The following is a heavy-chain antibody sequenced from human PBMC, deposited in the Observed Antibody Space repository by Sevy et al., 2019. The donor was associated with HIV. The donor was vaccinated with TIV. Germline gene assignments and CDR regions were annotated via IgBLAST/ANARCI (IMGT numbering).Heavy chain of an antibody. J-gene: IGHJ3*02. CDR2: IKQDGSEK. CDR1: GFSFSWYW. V-gene: IGHV3-7*01. CDR3: ATKGGSRHNDAFDN. D-gene: IGHD3-10*01. Sequence: GGSLRLSCAASGFSFSWYWMSWVRQTPEKGLEWVANIKQDGSEKNYVDSVKGRFTITRDNAKNSVYLQMNSLRADDTAVYYCATKGGSRHNDAFDNWGQGTMVTVSS.